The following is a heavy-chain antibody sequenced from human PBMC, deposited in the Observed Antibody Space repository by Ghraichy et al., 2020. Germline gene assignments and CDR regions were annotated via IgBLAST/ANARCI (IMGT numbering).Heavy chain of an antibody. J-gene: IGHJ6*02. CDR1: GLIVSDHY. Sequence: GGSLRLSCAASGLIVSDHYMDWVRQAPGKGLEWVGRTRNTANKYTTEYAASVKGRFTISRDDSKNSLYLQMHSLKTEDTAVYYCTRNLDVWGQGTTVTVSS. CDR3: TRNLDV. V-gene: IGHV3-72*01. CDR2: TRNTANKYTT.